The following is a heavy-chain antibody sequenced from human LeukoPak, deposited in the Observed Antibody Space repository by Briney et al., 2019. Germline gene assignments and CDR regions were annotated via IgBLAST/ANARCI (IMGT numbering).Heavy chain of an antibody. CDR3: ARAGQIIAAAPNGAFDI. D-gene: IGHD6-13*01. V-gene: IGHV1-2*04. CDR2: INPNSGGT. CDR1: GYTFNDYY. J-gene: IGHJ3*02. Sequence: EASVKVSCKTSGYTFNDYYIHWVRQAPGQGLEWMGWINPNSGGTNYAQKFQDWVTMTRDTSTSTVYMELSSLRSEDTAVYYCARAGQIIAAAPNGAFDIWGQGTMVTVSS.